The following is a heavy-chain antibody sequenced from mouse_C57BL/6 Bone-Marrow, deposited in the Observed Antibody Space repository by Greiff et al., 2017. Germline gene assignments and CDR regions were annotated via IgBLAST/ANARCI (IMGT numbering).Heavy chain of an antibody. CDR3: AISRFIAAGVARYFDV. Sequence: QVQLQQPGAELVKPGASVKVSCKASGYTFTSYWMHWVKQRPGQGLEWIGRIHPSDSDTNYNQKFKGKATLTVDTSSSTAYMQLSSLTSEDSAVYYSAISRFIAAGVARYFDVWGTGTTVTFSS. CDR1: GYTFTSYW. J-gene: IGHJ1*03. V-gene: IGHV1-74*01. CDR2: IHPSDSDT. D-gene: IGHD1-1*01.